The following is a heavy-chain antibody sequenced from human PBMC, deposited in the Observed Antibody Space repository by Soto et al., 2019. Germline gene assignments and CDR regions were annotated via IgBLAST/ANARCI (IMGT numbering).Heavy chain of an antibody. J-gene: IGHJ6*02. CDR1: GGSVSSGSYY. CDR3: AREGAAGRYYYGMDV. D-gene: IGHD6-13*01. CDR2: IYYSGST. V-gene: IGHV4-61*01. Sequence: QVQLQESGPGLVKPSETLSLTCTVSGGSVSSGSYYWSWIRQPPGKGLEWIGYIYYSGSTNYNPSLKGRDTISVHTSKNQFSLKLSSVTAADTAVYYCAREGAAGRYYYGMDVWGQGTTVTVSS.